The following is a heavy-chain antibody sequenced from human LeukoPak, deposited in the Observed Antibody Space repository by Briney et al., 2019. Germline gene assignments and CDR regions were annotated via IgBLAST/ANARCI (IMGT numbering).Heavy chain of an antibody. J-gene: IGHJ4*02. CDR1: GVSFKDYY. V-gene: IGHV4-34*01. CDR2: INHSGYT. D-gene: IGHD4-17*01. Sequence: PSQTLSLTCAVSGVSFKDYYWSWVRQTPGKGLEWIGEINHSGYTNDSPSLKSRVTLSIDTSRKQFSPNLRSVTVADTGIYCCTRMTTGHDYWGQGTLVTVSS. CDR3: TRMTTGHDY.